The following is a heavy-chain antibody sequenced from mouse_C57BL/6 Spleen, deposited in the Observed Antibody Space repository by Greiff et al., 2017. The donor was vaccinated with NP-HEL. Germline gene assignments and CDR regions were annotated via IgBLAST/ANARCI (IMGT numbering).Heavy chain of an antibody. CDR2: INPNNGGT. Sequence: EVQLQQSGPELVKPGASVKISCKASRYTFTDYYMNWVKQSHGKSLEWIGDINPNNGGTSYNQKFKGKATLTVDKSSSTAYMELRSLTSEDSAVYYCARRLLWLRREYYFDYWGQGTTLTVSS. J-gene: IGHJ2*01. CDR1: RYTFTDYY. V-gene: IGHV1-26*01. D-gene: IGHD2-2*01. CDR3: ARRLLWLRREYYFDY.